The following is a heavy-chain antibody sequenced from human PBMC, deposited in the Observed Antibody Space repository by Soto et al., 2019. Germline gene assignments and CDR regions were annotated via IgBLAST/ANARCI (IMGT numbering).Heavy chain of an antibody. CDR2: IWYDGSNK. CDR1: GFTFSSYG. V-gene: IGHV3-33*01. CDR3: AREYSGYVPSFDY. J-gene: IGHJ4*02. Sequence: GGSLRLSCAASGFTFSSYGMHWVRQAPGKGLEWVAVIWYDGSNKYYADSVKGRFTISRDNSKNTLYLQMNSLRAEDTAVYYCAREYSGYVPSFDYWGQGTLVTVSS. D-gene: IGHD5-12*01.